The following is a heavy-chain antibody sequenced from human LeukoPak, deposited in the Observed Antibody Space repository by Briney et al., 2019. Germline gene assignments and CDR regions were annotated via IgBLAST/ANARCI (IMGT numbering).Heavy chain of an antibody. V-gene: IGHV4-34*01. Sequence: PSETLSLTCAVYGGSFSGYYWSWIRQPPGKGLEWIGEINHSGSTNYNPSLKSRVTISVDTSKNQFSLKLSSVTAADTAVYYGARLFPVVRGVSDYWGQRTLVTVSS. CDR3: ARLFPVVRGVSDY. CDR1: GGSFSGYY. CDR2: INHSGST. J-gene: IGHJ4*02. D-gene: IGHD3-10*01.